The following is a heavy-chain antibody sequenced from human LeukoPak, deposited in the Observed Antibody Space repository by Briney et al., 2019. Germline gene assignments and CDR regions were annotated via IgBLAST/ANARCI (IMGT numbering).Heavy chain of an antibody. V-gene: IGHV4-34*01. D-gene: IGHD3-16*01. CDR2: INHSGST. CDR3: ASAVWGGDV. Sequence: SETLSLTCAVYGGSFSGYYWSWIRQPPGKGLEWIGEINHSGSTNYNPSLKSPVTISVDTSKNQFSLKLSSATAADTAVYYCASAVWGGDVWGKGTTVTISS. J-gene: IGHJ6*04. CDR1: GGSFSGYY.